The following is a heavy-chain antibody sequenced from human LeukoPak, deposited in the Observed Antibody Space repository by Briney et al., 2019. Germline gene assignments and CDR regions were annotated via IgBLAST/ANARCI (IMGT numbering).Heavy chain of an antibody. CDR1: GFTFSSYS. V-gene: IGHV3-48*02. J-gene: IGHJ4*02. Sequence: PGGSLRLSCAASGFTFSSYSMNWVRXTPVRGLEWLSYTSSSGSTIYYADSVKGRFTISRDNAKNSLYLQMNSLRDEDTAVYYCAVSDSKWGQGTLVTVSS. D-gene: IGHD3-22*01. CDR3: AVSDSK. CDR2: TSSSGSTI.